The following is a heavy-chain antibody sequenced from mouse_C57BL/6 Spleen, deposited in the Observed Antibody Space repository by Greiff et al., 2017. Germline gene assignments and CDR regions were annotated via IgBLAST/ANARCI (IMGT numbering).Heavy chain of an antibody. V-gene: IGHV1-64*01. CDR1: GYTFTSYW. CDR3: ALITTVVADY. J-gene: IGHJ2*01. D-gene: IGHD1-1*01. Sequence: VQLQQPGAELVKPGASVKLSCKASGYTFTSYWMHWVKQRPGQGLEWIGMIHPNSGSTNYNEKFTSKATLTVDKSSSTAYMQLSSLTSEDSAVYYCALITTVVADYWGQGTTLTVSS. CDR2: IHPNSGST.